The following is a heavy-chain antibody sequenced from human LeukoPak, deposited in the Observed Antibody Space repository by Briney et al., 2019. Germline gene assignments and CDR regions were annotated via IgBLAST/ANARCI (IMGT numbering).Heavy chain of an antibody. CDR2: IYYSVTT. CDR3: ARAYIGGWYEKDAFDI. J-gene: IGHJ3*02. CDR1: GGSISSGDYY. Sequence: SETLSLTCTVSGGSISSGDYYWRWIRQPPGRGGEWIGYIYYSVTTYYNPSLKSRVTISADTSKNQFSLKLSSVTAADTAVYYCARAYIGGWYEKDAFDIWGQGTMVTVSS. V-gene: IGHV4-30-4*01. D-gene: IGHD6-19*01.